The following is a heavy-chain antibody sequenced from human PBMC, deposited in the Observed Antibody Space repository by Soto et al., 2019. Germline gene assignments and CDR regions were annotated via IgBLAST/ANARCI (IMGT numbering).Heavy chain of an antibody. Sequence: QVQLQESGPGLVKPSETLSLTCAVSGDSISSPNWWSWYRQPPGKGLELIGERFASGSSNYSPSLTGRVTISLDTSKNHFSLKLTSLAAADTAIYYCAREGFDHRPDYWGQGIPVTVSS. CDR2: RFASGSS. CDR3: AREGFDHRPDY. J-gene: IGHJ4*02. V-gene: IGHV4-4*02. CDR1: GDSISSPNW.